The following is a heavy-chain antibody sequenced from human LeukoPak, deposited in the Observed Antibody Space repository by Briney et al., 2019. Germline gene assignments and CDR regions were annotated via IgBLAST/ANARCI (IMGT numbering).Heavy chain of an antibody. CDR1: GFTFSNYA. V-gene: IGHV3-23*01. CDR3: AKALNYWYFDL. J-gene: IGHJ2*01. CDR2: ISGSGGST. Sequence: GGSLRLSCVASGFTFSNYAMSWVRQAPGKGLAWVSGISGSGGSTYYADSLKGRFTISRDNSKNTLYLQMNSLRAEDTATYYCAKALNYWYFDLWGRGNLVTVSS.